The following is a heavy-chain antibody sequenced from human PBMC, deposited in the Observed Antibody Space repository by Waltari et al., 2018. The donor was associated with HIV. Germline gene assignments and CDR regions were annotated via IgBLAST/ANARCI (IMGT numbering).Heavy chain of an antibody. CDR3: ASASTTSLYYYYGIDI. J-gene: IGHJ6*02. CDR2: SYPSDSRA. V-gene: IGHV5-51*01. CDR1: GYSFGTYW. Sequence: EVQLVQSGAEARKPGESLTISCKGYGYSFGTYWIAWVRQLPGQGLEWMGISYPSDSRAYYSPSFQGHVNISADKSIATAYLQWGDLKASDSAMYYCASASTTSLYYYYGIDIWGQGTTVTV. D-gene: IGHD1-26*01.